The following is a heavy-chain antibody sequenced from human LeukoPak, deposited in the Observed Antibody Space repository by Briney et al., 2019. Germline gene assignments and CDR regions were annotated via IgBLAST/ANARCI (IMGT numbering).Heavy chain of an antibody. D-gene: IGHD6-19*01. J-gene: IGHJ3*02. V-gene: IGHV1-18*01. CDR1: GGTFSTYG. CDR2: VSAYNGNT. Sequence: GSSVKVSCKASGGTFSTYGISWVRQAPGQGLEWMGWVSAYNGNTKFAQKLQGRVTLTTDTSTSTAYMELRSLRSDDTAVYYCAREAPVAAGSDAFDIWGQGTMVTVSS. CDR3: AREAPVAAGSDAFDI.